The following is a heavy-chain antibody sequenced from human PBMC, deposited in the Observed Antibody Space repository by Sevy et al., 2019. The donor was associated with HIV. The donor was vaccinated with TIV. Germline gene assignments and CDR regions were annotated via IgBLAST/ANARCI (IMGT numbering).Heavy chain of an antibody. D-gene: IGHD5-18*01. J-gene: IGHJ3*02. Sequence: GESLKISCKGSGYSFTSYWIGWVRQMPGKGLEWMGIIYPGASDTRYSPSFQGQVTISADKSISTAYLQGSSLKASDTAMYYCARRGSGDTAMVLMGNDAFDIWGQGTMVTVSS. CDR2: IYPGASDT. V-gene: IGHV5-51*01. CDR1: GYSFTSYW. CDR3: ARRGSGDTAMVLMGNDAFDI.